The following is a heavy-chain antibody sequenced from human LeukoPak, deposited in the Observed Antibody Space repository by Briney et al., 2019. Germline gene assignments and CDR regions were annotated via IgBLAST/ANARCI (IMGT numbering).Heavy chain of an antibody. J-gene: IGHJ5*02. D-gene: IGHD6-13*01. Sequence: SETLSLTCTVSGGSISSYYCSWIRQPAGKGLEWIGRIYTSGSTNYNPSLKSRVTMSVDTSKNQFSLKLSSVTAADTAVYYCARDLGSIAAAGTRWFDPWGQGTLVTVSS. V-gene: IGHV4-4*07. CDR2: IYTSGST. CDR3: ARDLGSIAAAGTRWFDP. CDR1: GGSISSYY.